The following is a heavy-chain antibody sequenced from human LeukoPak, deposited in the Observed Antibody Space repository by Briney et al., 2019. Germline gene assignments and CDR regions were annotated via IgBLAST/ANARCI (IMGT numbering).Heavy chain of an antibody. V-gene: IGHV5-51*01. CDR3: ARLKERTIDY. CDR1: GYSFPSYW. J-gene: IGHJ4*02. CDR2: IYPGDSDT. Sequence: GESLKISCKGSGYSFPSYWIGWVRQMPGRGLEWMGIIYPGDSDTRYSPSFQGQVTISADKSISTAYLQRSSLKASDTAIYYCARLKERTIDYWGQGTLVTVSS.